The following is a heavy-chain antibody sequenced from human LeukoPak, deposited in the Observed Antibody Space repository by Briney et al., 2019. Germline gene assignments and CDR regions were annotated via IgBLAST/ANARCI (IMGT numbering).Heavy chain of an antibody. CDR3: ARDSYYSSSSLGFDY. CDR1: GYTFTSYY. CDR2: INPSGGST. Sequence: ASVKVSCKASGYTFTSYYMHWVRQAPGQGLEWMGIINPSGGSTSYAQKFQGRATMTRDMSTSTVYMELSSLRSEDTAVYYCARDSYYSSSSLGFDYWGQGTLVTVSS. D-gene: IGHD6-6*01. J-gene: IGHJ4*02. V-gene: IGHV1-46*01.